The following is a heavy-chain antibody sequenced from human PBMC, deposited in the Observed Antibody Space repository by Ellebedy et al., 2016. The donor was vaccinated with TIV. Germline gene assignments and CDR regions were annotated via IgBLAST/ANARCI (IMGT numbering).Heavy chain of an antibody. J-gene: IGHJ4*02. Sequence: GESLRLSCAVSGFSVSGHFMSWVRQAPGKGLEWVSAISGSGGSTYYADSVKGRFTISRDNSKNTLYLQMNSLRAEDTAVYYCAKTYYYDSSGQNQNYLDYWGQGTLVTVSS. CDR3: AKTYYYDSSGQNQNYLDY. V-gene: IGHV3-23*01. CDR2: ISGSGGST. D-gene: IGHD3-22*01. CDR1: GFSVSGHF.